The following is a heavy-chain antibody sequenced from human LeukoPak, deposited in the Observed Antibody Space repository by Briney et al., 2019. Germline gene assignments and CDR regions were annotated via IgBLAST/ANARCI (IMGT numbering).Heavy chain of an antibody. CDR2: INPNSGGT. CDR1: GYTFTGYY. Sequence: ASVKVSCKASGYTFTGYYMHWVRQAPGQGLEWMGWINPNSGGTNYAQKFQGRVTMTRDTSISTAYMELSRLRSDDTAVYYCARVPGNSSSWHFDFWGQGTLVTVSS. CDR3: ARVPGNSSSWHFDF. D-gene: IGHD6-13*01. J-gene: IGHJ4*02. V-gene: IGHV1-2*02.